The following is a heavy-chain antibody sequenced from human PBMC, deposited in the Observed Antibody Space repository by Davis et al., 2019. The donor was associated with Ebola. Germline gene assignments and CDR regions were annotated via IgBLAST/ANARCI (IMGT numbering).Heavy chain of an antibody. CDR1: GFTFSSYS. Sequence: GGSLRLSCAASGFTFSSYSMNWVRQAPGKGLEWVAVIWYDGSNKYYADSVKGRFTISRDNSKNTLYLQMNSLRAEDTAVYYCARKAYGSGSYYLDYWGQGTLVTVSS. V-gene: IGHV3-33*08. CDR3: ARKAYGSGSYYLDY. D-gene: IGHD3-10*01. J-gene: IGHJ4*02. CDR2: IWYDGSNK.